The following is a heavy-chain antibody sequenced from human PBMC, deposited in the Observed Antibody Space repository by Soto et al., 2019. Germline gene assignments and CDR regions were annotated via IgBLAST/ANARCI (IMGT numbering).Heavy chain of an antibody. V-gene: IGHV3-23*01. D-gene: IGHD3-22*01. CDR1: GFTFSSYA. Sequence: TGGSLRLSCAASGFTFSSYAMSWVRQAPGKGLEWVSAISGSGGSTYYADSVKGRFTISRDNSKNTLYLQMNSLRAEDTAVYYCAKGQYYYDSSPLYYFDYWGQGTLVTVSS. CDR2: ISGSGGST. CDR3: AKGQYYYDSSPLYYFDY. J-gene: IGHJ4*02.